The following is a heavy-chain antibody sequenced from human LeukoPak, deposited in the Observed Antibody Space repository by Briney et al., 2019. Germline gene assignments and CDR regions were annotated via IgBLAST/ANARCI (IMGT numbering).Heavy chain of an antibody. CDR2: IYTSGST. CDR3: ARQAGVNTARRYFDY. CDR1: GGSISSYY. J-gene: IGHJ4*02. V-gene: IGHV4-4*07. Sequence: SETLSLTCTVSGGSISSYYWSWIRQPAGKGLEWIGRIYTSGSTNYNPSLKSRVTMSVDTSKNQFSLKLSSVTAADTAVYYCARQAGVNTARRYFDYWGQGTLVTVSS. D-gene: IGHD2-8*01.